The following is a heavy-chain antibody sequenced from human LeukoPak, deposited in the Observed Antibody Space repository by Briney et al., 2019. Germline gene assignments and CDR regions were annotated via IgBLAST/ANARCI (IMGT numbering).Heavy chain of an antibody. J-gene: IGHJ4*02. CDR3: ARNIPVTRWGY. V-gene: IGHV3-66*01. CDR1: GFTVSNNY. D-gene: IGHD2-21*01. CDR2: IYSAGST. Sequence: GGSLRLSCAASGFTVSNNYMTWVRQAPGKGLEWVSLIYSAGSTYYADSVKGRSTISRDNSKNTVYLQMNSLRAEDTAVYYCARNIPVTRWGYWGQGTLVTVSS.